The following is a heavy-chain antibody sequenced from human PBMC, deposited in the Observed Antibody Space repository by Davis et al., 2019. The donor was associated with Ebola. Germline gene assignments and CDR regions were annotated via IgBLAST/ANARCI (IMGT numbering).Heavy chain of an antibody. V-gene: IGHV1-69*04. CDR2: IIPILGIA. CDR1: GGTISSYG. D-gene: IGHD3-16*01. CDR3: ARDEGGFGMDV. J-gene: IGHJ6*02. Sequence: AASVKVSCKASGGTISSYGITWVRQAPGQGLEWMGRIIPILGIANYAQKFQGRVTITADKSTSTAYMELSSLRSEDTAVYYCARDEGGFGMDVWGQGTTVTVSS.